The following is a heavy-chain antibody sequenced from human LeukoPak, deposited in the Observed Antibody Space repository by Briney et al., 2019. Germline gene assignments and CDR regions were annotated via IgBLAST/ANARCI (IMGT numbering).Heavy chain of an antibody. CDR1: PYTSTSYY. CDR2: INPSGGST. Sequence: ASVQESCNASPYTSTSYYMHWVRKTPGQGLEWMGIINPSGGSTSYAQKFQGRVTMTRDTSTSTVYMELSSLRSEDTAVYYCARDPRRIAVAGYSFDYWGQGTLVTVSS. D-gene: IGHD6-19*01. J-gene: IGHJ4*02. V-gene: IGHV1-46*01. CDR3: ARDPRRIAVAGYSFDY.